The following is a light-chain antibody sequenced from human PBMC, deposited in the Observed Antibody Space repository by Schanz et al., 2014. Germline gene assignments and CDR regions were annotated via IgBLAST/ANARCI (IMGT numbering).Light chain of an antibody. J-gene: IGLJ3*02. V-gene: IGLV2-11*01. CDR3: CSYAGSYIFV. CDR2: DVT. CDR1: SSDVGSYNF. Sequence: QSALTQPRSVSGSPGQSVTISCTGTSSDVGSYNFVSWYQQRPGKAPKLMIYDVTKRPSGVPDRFSGSKSGNTASLTISGLQAEDETDYYCCSYAGSYIFVFGGGTKLTVL.